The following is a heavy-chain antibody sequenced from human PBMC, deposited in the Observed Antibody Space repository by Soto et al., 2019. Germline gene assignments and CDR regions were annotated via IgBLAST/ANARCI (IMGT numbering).Heavy chain of an antibody. J-gene: IGHJ3*02. V-gene: IGHV6-1*01. CDR3: ARDPRVYSSSWPRGAFDI. Sequence: QSQTLSLTCAISGDSVSSNSAAWNWIRQSPSRGLEWLGRTYYRSKWYNDYAVSVKSRITINPDTSKNQFSLQLNSVTPEDTAVYYCARDPRVYSSSWPRGAFDIWGQGTMVTVSS. CDR1: GDSVSSNSAA. D-gene: IGHD6-13*01. CDR2: TYYRSKWYN.